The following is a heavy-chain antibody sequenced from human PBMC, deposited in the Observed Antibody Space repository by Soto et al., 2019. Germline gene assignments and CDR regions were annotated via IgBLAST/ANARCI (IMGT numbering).Heavy chain of an antibody. V-gene: IGHV4-39*01. Sequence: QLQLQESGPGLVKPSETLSLTCTVSGDSISSGSYYWGWIRQPPGKGLEWIGSIYYSGSTYYNPSLKSRVTISVDTSKNQFSLKLSSVTAADTTVYYCARQYYYDSSGYFLPPLRYFQHWGQGTLVTVSS. CDR2: IYYSGST. CDR3: ARQYYYDSSGYFLPPLRYFQH. D-gene: IGHD3-22*01. CDR1: GDSISSGSYY. J-gene: IGHJ1*01.